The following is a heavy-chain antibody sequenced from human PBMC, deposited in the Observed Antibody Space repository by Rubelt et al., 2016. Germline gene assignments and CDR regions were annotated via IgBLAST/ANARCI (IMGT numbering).Heavy chain of an antibody. CDR3: AKGLREGPYYYGMDV. V-gene: IGHV3-30*02. J-gene: IGHJ6*02. D-gene: IGHD1-26*01. CDR1: GFTFSSYG. Sequence: QVQLVESGGGVVQPGGSLRLSCAASGFTFSSYGMHWFRQAPGKGLEGVGFIRYDGSNKNYADSVKGRFAISSDNSKKTLYLERSSMRAGDTAVYYCAKGLREGPYYYGMDVWGQGTTVTVSS. CDR2: IRYDGSNK.